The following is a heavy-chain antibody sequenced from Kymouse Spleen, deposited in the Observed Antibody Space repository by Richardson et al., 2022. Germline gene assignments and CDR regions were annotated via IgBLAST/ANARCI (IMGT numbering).Heavy chain of an antibody. V-gene: IGHV4-31*03. Sequence: QVQLQESGPGLVKPSQTLSLTCTVSGGSISSGGYYWSWIRQHPGKGLEWIGYIYYSGSTYYNPSLKSRVTISVDTSKNQFSLKLSSVTAADTAVYYCARDGITIFGVVTPFDYWGQGTLVTVSS. D-gene: IGHD3-3*01. CDR1: GGSISSGGYY. CDR2: IYYSGST. CDR3: ARDGITIFGVVTPFDY. J-gene: IGHJ4*02.